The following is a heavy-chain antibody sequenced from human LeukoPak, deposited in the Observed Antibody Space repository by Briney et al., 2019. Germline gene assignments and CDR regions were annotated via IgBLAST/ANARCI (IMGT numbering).Heavy chain of an antibody. Sequence: GGSLRLSCAASGFTFTSYGMHWVRQAPGKGLEWVAVIWYDGRNKYYVDSVKGRFTISRDNSKNTVYLQMNSLRAEDTAVYFCARIFRYQLVDYYALDVWGQGTTVTVSS. CDR2: IWYDGRNK. CDR1: GFTFTSYG. D-gene: IGHD2-2*01. J-gene: IGHJ6*02. CDR3: ARIFRYQLVDYYALDV. V-gene: IGHV3-33*01.